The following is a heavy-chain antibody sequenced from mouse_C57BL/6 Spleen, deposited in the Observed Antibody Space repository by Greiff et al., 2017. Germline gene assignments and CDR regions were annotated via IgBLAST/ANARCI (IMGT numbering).Heavy chain of an antibody. CDR3: AREGPFDV. CDR2: IRNKANGYTT. CDR1: GFTFTDYY. V-gene: IGHV7-3*01. J-gene: IGHJ1*03. Sequence: EVKLMESGGGLVQPGGSLSLSCAASGFTFTDYYMSWVRQPPGKALEWLGFIRNKANGYTTEYSASVKGRFTISRDNSQSILYLQMNALRAEDSATYYCAREGPFDVWGTGTTVTVSS.